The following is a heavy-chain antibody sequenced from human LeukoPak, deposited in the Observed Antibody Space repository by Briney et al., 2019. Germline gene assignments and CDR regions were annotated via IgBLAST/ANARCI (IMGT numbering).Heavy chain of an antibody. CDR2: MYNRGST. CDR3: ARAEKAVTGTLDS. D-gene: IGHD6-19*01. CDR1: GDSISNYY. J-gene: IGHJ4*02. Sequence: PSETLSLTCTVSGDSISNYYWSWIRQSPGKELEGIGYMYNRGSTIYNPSLKSRVTISTDTSKNQFSLRLTSVTAADTAVYYCARAEKAVTGTLDSWGQGTLITVSS. V-gene: IGHV4-59*01.